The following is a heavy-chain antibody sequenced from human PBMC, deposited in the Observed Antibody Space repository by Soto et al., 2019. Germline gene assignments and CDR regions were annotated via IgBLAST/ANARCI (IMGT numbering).Heavy chain of an antibody. CDR1: GFTFSSYA. D-gene: IGHD3-22*01. J-gene: IGHJ6*02. CDR3: ARVYYYDSSGYGMDV. Sequence: QVQLVESGGGVVQPGRSLRLSCAASGFTFSSYAMHWVRQAPGKGLEWVAVISYDGSNKYYADSVKGRFTISRDNSKNTLYLQMNSLRAEDTALYYCARVYYYDSSGYGMDVWGQGTTVTVSS. V-gene: IGHV3-30-3*01. CDR2: ISYDGSNK.